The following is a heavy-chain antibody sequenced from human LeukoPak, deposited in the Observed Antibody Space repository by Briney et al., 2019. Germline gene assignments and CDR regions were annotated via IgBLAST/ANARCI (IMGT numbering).Heavy chain of an antibody. CDR3: ARTNYGSESGGFGY. V-gene: IGHV4-59*01. CDR1: GGSISSYY. CDR2: SGST. Sequence: PSETLSLTCTVSGGSISSYYWSWIRQPPGKGLEWIGYSGSTNYNPPLNSRVTISVDTSKNQFSLKLSSVTAADTAVYYCARTNYGSESGGFGYWGQGTLVTVSS. D-gene: IGHD3-10*01. J-gene: IGHJ4*02.